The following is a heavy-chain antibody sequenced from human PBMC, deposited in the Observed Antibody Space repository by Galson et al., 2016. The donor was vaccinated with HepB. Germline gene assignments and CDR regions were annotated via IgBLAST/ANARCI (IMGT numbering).Heavy chain of an antibody. CDR2: TSDTGIT. J-gene: IGHJ5*02. CDR1: GDSITGGDYS. V-gene: IGHV4-31*03. Sequence: TLSLTCIVSGDSITGGDYSWTWIRQHPGKGLEWIGYTSDTGITDYNPSLKSRLTISVDTSKNQFSLNLRSVTAADTAFYYCARVSLIRGPDPWGQGALVTVSS. D-gene: IGHD3-10*01. CDR3: ARVSLIRGPDP.